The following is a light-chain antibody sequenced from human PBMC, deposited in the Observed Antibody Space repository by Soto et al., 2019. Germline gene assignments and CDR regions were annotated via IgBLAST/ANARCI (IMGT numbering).Light chain of an antibody. Sequence: QSALTQPPSASGSPGQSVTISCTGTSSDVGAYKYVSWYQQHPGKAPKLMIYEVTKRSSGVPGRFSGSKSGNTASLTVSGLQAEDEADYYCSSYAGNNNFVVFGGGTKLTVL. CDR1: SSDVGAYKY. CDR3: SSYAGNNNFVV. CDR2: EVT. V-gene: IGLV2-8*01. J-gene: IGLJ2*01.